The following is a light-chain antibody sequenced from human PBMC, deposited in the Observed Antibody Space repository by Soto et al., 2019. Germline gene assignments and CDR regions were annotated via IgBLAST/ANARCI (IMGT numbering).Light chain of an antibody. V-gene: IGKV3-20*01. CDR3: QQYGSSPLS. CDR1: QSVSSSY. CDR2: GAS. J-gene: IGKJ4*01. Sequence: ELVLTQSPGTLSLSPGEMASLSFSSSQSVSSSYLAWYQQKPGQAPRLLIYGASSRATGIPDRFSGSGSGTDVTLTISRLEPEDFAVYYCQQYGSSPLSCGGGTKGDI.